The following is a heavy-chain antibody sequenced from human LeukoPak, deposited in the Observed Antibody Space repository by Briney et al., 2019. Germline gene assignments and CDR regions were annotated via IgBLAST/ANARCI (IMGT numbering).Heavy chain of an antibody. Sequence: PSETLSLTCTVSGGSISSSSYYWGWIRQPPGKGLEWIGSIYYSGSTYYNPSLKSRVTISVDTSKNQFSLKLSSVTAADTAVYYCARVGYYGSGIFYPYYYMDVWGKGTTVTVSS. CDR2: IYYSGST. V-gene: IGHV4-39*07. CDR3: ARVGYYGSGIFYPYYYMDV. D-gene: IGHD3-10*01. CDR1: GGSISSSSYY. J-gene: IGHJ6*03.